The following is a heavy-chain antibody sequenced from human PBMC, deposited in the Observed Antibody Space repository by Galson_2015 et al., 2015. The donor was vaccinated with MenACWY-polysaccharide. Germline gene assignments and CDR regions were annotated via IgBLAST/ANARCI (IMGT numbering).Heavy chain of an antibody. J-gene: IGHJ6*02. D-gene: IGHD2-15*01. Sequence: SLRLSCAASGFTFSSYWMSWVRQAPGRGLEWVANIKQDEAEKYYVESVRGRFTISRDNAKNSLYLQMNSLRAEDTAVYYCARELRYGSSGLDVWGQGTTVTVSS. CDR1: GFTFSSYW. V-gene: IGHV3-7*01. CDR3: ARELRYGSSGLDV. CDR2: IKQDEAEK.